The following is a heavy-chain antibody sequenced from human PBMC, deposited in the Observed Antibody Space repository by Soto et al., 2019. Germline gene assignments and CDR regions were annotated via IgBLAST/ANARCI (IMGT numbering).Heavy chain of an antibody. CDR3: AKEMRIAAAGLFDY. D-gene: IGHD6-13*01. Sequence: EVQLVESGGGLVQPGRSLRLSCAASGFTFDDYAMHWVRQAPGKGLQWVSGISWDTRRIDYADSVKGRFTISRDNAKNFLYLQMNSLRAEDTAVYYCAKEMRIAAAGLFDYWGQGTLVTVSS. CDR1: GFTFDDYA. J-gene: IGHJ4*02. V-gene: IGHV3-9*01. CDR2: ISWDTRRI.